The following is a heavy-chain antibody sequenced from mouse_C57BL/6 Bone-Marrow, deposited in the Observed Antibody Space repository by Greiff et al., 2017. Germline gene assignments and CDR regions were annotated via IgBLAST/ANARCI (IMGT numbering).Heavy chain of an antibody. CDR1: GYGFTNYL. CDR2: INPGSGGT. CDR3: ARFYYDGSGLFGF. J-gene: IGHJ2*01. Sequence: VQLQQSGAELVRPGTSVKVSCKASGYGFTNYLIEWVKQRPGQGLEWIGVINPGSGGTNYNEKFKGKATLTADKSSSTAYMQLNSLTSEDSAVYFCARFYYDGSGLFGFWGRGTALPVTS. D-gene: IGHD1-1*01. V-gene: IGHV1-54*01.